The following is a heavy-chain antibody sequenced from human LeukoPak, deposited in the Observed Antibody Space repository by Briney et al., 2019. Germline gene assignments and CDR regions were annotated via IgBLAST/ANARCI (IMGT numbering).Heavy chain of an antibody. CDR2: IGTSSTTI. Sequence: GGSLRLSCAASGFTFSSYTMNWVRQPPGKGLEWVSNIGTSSTTIYYAGSVKGRFTISRDNAKNSLYLQMNSLRAEDTALYHCARERSGSYSPLDYWGQGTLVTVSS. CDR1: GFTFSSYT. D-gene: IGHD3-10*01. CDR3: ARERSGSYSPLDY. V-gene: IGHV3-48*04. J-gene: IGHJ4*02.